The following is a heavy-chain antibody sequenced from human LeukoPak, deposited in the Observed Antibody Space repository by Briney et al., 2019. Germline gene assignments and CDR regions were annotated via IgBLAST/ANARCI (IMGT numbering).Heavy chain of an antibody. J-gene: IGHJ4*02. V-gene: IGHV3-23*01. Sequence: GGSLRLSCAASGFTFSSYDMSWVRQAPRKELEWVSAITGSGTSTYYADSVKGRFTISRDKSRNTLYLQMNSLRAEDTAVYFCAKGHCSGGACYRFDYWGQGTLVTVSS. CDR1: GFTFSSYD. CDR3: AKGHCSGGACYRFDY. D-gene: IGHD2-15*01. CDR2: ITGSGTST.